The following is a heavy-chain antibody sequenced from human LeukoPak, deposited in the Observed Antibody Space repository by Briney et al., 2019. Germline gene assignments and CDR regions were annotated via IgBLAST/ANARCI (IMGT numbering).Heavy chain of an antibody. J-gene: IGHJ4*02. CDR3: ARSRGYSYGSDY. Sequence: SETLSLTCAVYGGSFSGYYWSWIRQPPGKGLEWIGGINHSGSTNYNPSLKSRVTISVDTSKNQFSLKLSSVTAADTAVYYCARSRGYSYGSDYWGQGTLVTVSS. V-gene: IGHV4-34*01. CDR2: INHSGST. CDR1: GGSFSGYY. D-gene: IGHD5-18*01.